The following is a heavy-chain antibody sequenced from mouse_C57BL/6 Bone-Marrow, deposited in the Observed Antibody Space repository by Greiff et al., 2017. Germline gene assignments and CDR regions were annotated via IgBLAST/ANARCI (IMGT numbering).Heavy chain of an antibody. CDR1: GYSITSGYD. Sequence: EVQLVESGPGMVKPSQSLSLTCTVTGYSITSGYDWHWIRHFPGNKLEWMGYISYSGSTNYNPSLKSRISITHDTSKNHFFLKLNSVTTEDTATYYCARDNGGTLYFDVWGTGTTVTVSS. CDR3: ARDNGGTLYFDV. D-gene: IGHD1-1*01. V-gene: IGHV3-1*01. CDR2: ISYSGST. J-gene: IGHJ1*03.